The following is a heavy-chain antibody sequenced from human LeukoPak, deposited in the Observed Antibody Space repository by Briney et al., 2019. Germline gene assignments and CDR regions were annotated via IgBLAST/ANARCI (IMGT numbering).Heavy chain of an antibody. Sequence: GGSLTLSCAASGFTVSSNYMSWVRQAPGKGLEWVSVIYSGGSTYYADSVKGRFTISRDNSKNTLYLQMNSLRAEDTAVYYCASQDILTGFYHFDYWGQGTLVTVSS. D-gene: IGHD3-9*01. J-gene: IGHJ4*02. CDR1: GFTVSSNY. CDR3: ASQDILTGFYHFDY. V-gene: IGHV3-53*01. CDR2: IYSGGST.